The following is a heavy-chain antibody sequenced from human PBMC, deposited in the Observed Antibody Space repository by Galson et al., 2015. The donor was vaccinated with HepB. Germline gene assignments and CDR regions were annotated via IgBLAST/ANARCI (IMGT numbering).Heavy chain of an antibody. CDR2: INHSGST. CDR3: ARASTRVVIKHGMDV. Sequence: TLSLTCAVYGGSFSGYYWSWIRQPPGKGLEWIGEINHSGSTNYNPSLKSRVTIAVDTSRNLFSLMLSSVTAADTAVYYCARASTRVVIKHGMDVWAPATTVTVSS. D-gene: IGHD3-22*01. V-gene: IGHV4-34*01. J-gene: IGHJ6*02. CDR1: GGSFSGYY.